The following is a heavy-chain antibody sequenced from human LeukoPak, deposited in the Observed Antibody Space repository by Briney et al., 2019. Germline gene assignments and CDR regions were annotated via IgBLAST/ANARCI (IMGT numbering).Heavy chain of an antibody. J-gene: IGHJ4*02. D-gene: IGHD5-12*01. CDR2: IFYSGTA. V-gene: IGHV4-59*08. Sequence: SETLSLTCTVSGGSISSYYWSWIRQPPGKGLEWIGYIFYSGTANYNPSLKSRVTISVDTSKNQFSLKLSSVTAADTAIYYCARRRTSRGYENFDYWGQGTLVTVSS. CDR3: ARRRTSRGYENFDY. CDR1: GGSISSYY.